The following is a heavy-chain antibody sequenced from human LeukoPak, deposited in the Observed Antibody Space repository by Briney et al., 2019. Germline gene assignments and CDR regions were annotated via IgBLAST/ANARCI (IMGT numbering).Heavy chain of an antibody. V-gene: IGHV3-33*01. Sequence: GGSLRLSCAGSGFTFGGYGMDWFRQTPGKGLEWVAVIAYDGSRAFYADSVKGRFTISRDNSKNTMSVQMDDLRAEDTAVYYCTRYHNDHFDYWGQGTLVTVSS. CDR1: GFTFGGYG. J-gene: IGHJ4*02. D-gene: IGHD5-24*01. CDR3: TRYHNDHFDY. CDR2: IAYDGSRA.